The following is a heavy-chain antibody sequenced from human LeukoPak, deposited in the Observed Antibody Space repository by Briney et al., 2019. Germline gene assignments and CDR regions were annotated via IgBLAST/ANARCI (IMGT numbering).Heavy chain of an antibody. V-gene: IGHV1-69*04. J-gene: IGHJ4*02. Sequence: SVKVSCKASGGTFSSYAISWVRQAPGQGLEWMGRIIPILGIANYAQKFQGRVTITADKSTSTAYMELSSLRSEDTAVYYCARADAGSGSCSEGYFDYWGQGTLVTVSS. CDR1: GGTFSSYA. CDR2: IIPILGIA. D-gene: IGHD1-26*01. CDR3: ARADAGSGSCSEGYFDY.